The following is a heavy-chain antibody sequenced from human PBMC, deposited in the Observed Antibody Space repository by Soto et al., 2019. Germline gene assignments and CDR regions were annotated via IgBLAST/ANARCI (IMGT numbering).Heavy chain of an antibody. D-gene: IGHD5-18*01. CDR3: AKDSGTWIQLWLLGFYGMDV. J-gene: IGHJ6*02. CDR1: GFTFSSYG. CDR2: ISYDGSNK. V-gene: IGHV3-30*18. Sequence: GGSLRLSCAASGFTFSSYGMHWVRQAPGKGLEWVAVISYDGSNKYYADSVKGRFTISGDNSKNTLYLQMNSLRAEDTAVYYCAKDSGTWIQLWLLGFYGMDVWGQGTTVTVSS.